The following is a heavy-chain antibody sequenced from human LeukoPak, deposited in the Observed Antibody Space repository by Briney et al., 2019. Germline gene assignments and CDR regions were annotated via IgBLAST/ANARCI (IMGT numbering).Heavy chain of an antibody. CDR2: ISGSGGST. CDR1: GFTFSSYA. V-gene: IGHV3-23*01. D-gene: IGHD4-17*01. CDR3: AKDWAYGDYSDY. Sequence: GGSLRLSCAASGFTFSSYAMSWARQAPGKGLEWVSAISGSGGSTYYADSVKGRFTISRDNSKNTLYLQMNSLRAEDTAVYYCAKDWAYGDYSDYWGQGTLVTVSS. J-gene: IGHJ4*02.